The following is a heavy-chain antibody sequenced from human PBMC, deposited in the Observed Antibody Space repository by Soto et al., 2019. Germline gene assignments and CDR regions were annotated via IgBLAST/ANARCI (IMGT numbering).Heavy chain of an antibody. Sequence: QVQLVQSGAEVKKPGSSVKVSCKASGGTFSSYAISWVRQAPGQGLEWMGGIIPIFGTANYAQKLQGRVTMTTDTSTSTAYMELRSLRSDDTAVYYCARDVVVVVAATQGDLDYWGQGTLVTVSS. J-gene: IGHJ4*02. CDR1: GGTFSSYA. D-gene: IGHD2-15*01. CDR2: IIPIFGTA. V-gene: IGHV1-69*06. CDR3: ARDVVVVVAATQGDLDY.